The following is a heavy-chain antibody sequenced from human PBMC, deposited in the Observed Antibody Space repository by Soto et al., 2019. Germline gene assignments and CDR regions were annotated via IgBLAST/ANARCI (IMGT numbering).Heavy chain of an antibody. CDR3: ARDPGGYSNYDAYYFNY. CDR2: IKQDGSEK. Sequence: GGSLRLSCAASGFTFSSYWMSWVRQAPGKGLEWVANIKQDGSEKYYVDSVKGRFTISRDNAKNSLYLQMNSLRAEDTAVYYCARDPGGYSNYDAYYFNYWGQGTLVTVSS. J-gene: IGHJ4*02. CDR1: GFTFSSYW. D-gene: IGHD4-4*01. V-gene: IGHV3-7*01.